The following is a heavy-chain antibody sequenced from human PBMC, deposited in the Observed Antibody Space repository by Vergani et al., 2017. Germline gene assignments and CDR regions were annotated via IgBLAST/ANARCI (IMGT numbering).Heavy chain of an antibody. Sequence: EVELVQSGPEMRKPGESLKISCKGSEYSFGNYWIGWVRQMPGKSLEWMGIIYPAYSDTRYSPSFQGQVTISADKSISNAFLQWDSLKASDTALYYCARHTTYTDSWGQGTLVTVSS. CDR1: EYSFGNYW. CDR2: IYPAYSDT. CDR3: ARHTTYTDS. J-gene: IGHJ4*02. V-gene: IGHV5-51*01. D-gene: IGHD1-1*01.